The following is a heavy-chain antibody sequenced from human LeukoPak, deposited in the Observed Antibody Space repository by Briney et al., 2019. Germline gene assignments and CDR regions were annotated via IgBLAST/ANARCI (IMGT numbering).Heavy chain of an antibody. Sequence: SVKVSCKASGGTFSSYAISWVRQAPGQGLEWMGGIIPIFGTANYAQKFQGRVTITADESTSTAYMELSSLRSEDTAVYYCARDSKTSYDTFGGSYRMTDAFDIWGQGTMVTVSS. V-gene: IGHV1-69*13. CDR2: IIPIFGTA. CDR3: ARDSKTSYDTFGGSYRMTDAFDI. J-gene: IGHJ3*02. CDR1: GGTFSSYA. D-gene: IGHD3-16*02.